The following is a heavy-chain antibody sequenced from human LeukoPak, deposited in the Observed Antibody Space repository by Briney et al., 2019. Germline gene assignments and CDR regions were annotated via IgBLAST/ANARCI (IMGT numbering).Heavy chain of an antibody. J-gene: IGHJ4*02. D-gene: IGHD5-12*01. CDR3: ARLMIVATIGDY. V-gene: IGHV3-21*01. CDR2: ISSSSNFI. CDR1: GFTFSSYA. Sequence: GGSLRLSCAASGFTFSSYAMSWVRQAPGKGLEWVSSISSSSNFIYYADSVKGRFTIARDNAKNSLYLQMNSLRAEDTAVYYCARLMIVATIGDYWGQGALVTVSS.